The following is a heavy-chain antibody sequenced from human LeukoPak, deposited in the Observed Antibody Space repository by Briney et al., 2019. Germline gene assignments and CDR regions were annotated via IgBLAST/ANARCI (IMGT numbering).Heavy chain of an antibody. CDR3: TRALITMIRGVISLDYYGMDV. J-gene: IGHJ6*02. D-gene: IGHD3-10*01. CDR1: GFTFGDYA. V-gene: IGHV3-49*04. Sequence: GRSLRLSCTASGFTFGDYAMSWGRQAPGKGLEWVGFIRSKAYGGTTEYAASVKGRFTISRDDSKSIAYLQMNSLKTEDTAVYYCTRALITMIRGVISLDYYGMDVWGQGTTVTVSS. CDR2: IRSKAYGGTT.